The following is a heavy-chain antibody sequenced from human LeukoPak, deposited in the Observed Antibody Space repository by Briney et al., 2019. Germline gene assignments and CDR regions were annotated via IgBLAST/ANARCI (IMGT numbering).Heavy chain of an antibody. CDR1: GFTFSSYA. J-gene: IGHJ5*02. Sequence: GGSLRLSCAASGFTFSSYAMSWVRQAPGKGLEWVSAISGRGSNTYYADSVKGRFTISRDNSKNTLYLQMNSLTAEDTAVYYCAKLYSSQAPAFDHWGQGTLVTVSS. CDR2: ISGRGSNT. D-gene: IGHD6-13*01. V-gene: IGHV3-23*01. CDR3: AKLYSSQAPAFDH.